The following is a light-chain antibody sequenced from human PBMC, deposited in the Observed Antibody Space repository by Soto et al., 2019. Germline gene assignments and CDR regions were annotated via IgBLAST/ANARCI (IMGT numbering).Light chain of an antibody. CDR3: QQYNNWPRG. CDR2: GAS. CDR1: QSVSSN. V-gene: IGKV3-15*01. J-gene: IGKJ1*01. Sequence: EIVMTQSPATLSVSPGERATLSCRASQSVSSNLAWYQQKPDQAPRLLIYGASTRATGIPARFSGSGSGTEFTLTISSLQSEDFAVYYCQQYNNWPRGFGQGTKVEIK.